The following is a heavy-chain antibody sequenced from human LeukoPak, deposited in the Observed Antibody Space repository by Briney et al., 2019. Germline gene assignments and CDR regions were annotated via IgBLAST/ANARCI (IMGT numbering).Heavy chain of an antibody. J-gene: IGHJ6*03. V-gene: IGHV3-48*04. CDR3: ARATRFYDSSTYQAFYYVDV. D-gene: IGHD3-22*01. Sequence: GGSLRLSCAASGFTFSSYTMNWVRQAPGKGLEWISYISSTAGTMYYADSVKGRFTFSRDNAKNSLYLQMNSLRAEDTAVYYCARATRFYDSSTYQAFYYVDVWGKGTTVTVSS. CDR2: ISSTAGTM. CDR1: GFTFSSYT.